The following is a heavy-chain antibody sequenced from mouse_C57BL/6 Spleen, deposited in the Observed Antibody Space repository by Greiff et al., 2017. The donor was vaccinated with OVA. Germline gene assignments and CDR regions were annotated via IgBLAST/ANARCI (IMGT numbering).Heavy chain of an antibody. CDR3: AREGGYSNYRYFDV. CDR2: INYDGSST. D-gene: IGHD2-5*01. Sequence: EVQLVESEGGLVQPGSSMKLSCTASGFTFSDYYMAWVRQVPEKGLEWVANINYDGSSTYYLDSLKSRFIISRDNAKNILYLQMSSLKSEDTATYYCAREGGYSNYRYFDVWGTGTTVTVSS. J-gene: IGHJ1*03. V-gene: IGHV5-16*01. CDR1: GFTFSDYY.